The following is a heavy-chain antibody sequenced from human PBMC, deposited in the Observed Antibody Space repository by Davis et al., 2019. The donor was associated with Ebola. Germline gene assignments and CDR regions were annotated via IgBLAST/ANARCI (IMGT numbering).Heavy chain of an antibody. D-gene: IGHD5-18*01. CDR1: GDSVSSGG. V-gene: IGHV6-1*01. J-gene: IGHJ6*04. Sequence: HSQTLSLTCAISGDSVSSGGWNWIRQSPSRGLEWLGRTYYNSKWYSDYAVSVKSRININPDTSKNQFSLQLNSVTPEDTALYYCARGWLRVGMDVWGEGTTVTVSS. CDR2: TYYNSKWYS. CDR3: ARGWLRVGMDV.